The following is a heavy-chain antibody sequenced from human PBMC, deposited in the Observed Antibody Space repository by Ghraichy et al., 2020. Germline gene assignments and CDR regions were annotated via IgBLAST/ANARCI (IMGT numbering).Heavy chain of an antibody. CDR1: GGSFSGYY. J-gene: IGHJ4*02. V-gene: IGHV4-34*01. Sequence: SETLSLTCAVYGGSFSGYYWSWIRQPPGKGLEWIGEINHSGSTNYNPSLKSRVTISVDTSKNQFSLKLSSVTAADTAVYYCAGDYGDYVRGDYWGQGTLVTVSS. CDR2: INHSGST. D-gene: IGHD4-17*01. CDR3: AGDYGDYVRGDY.